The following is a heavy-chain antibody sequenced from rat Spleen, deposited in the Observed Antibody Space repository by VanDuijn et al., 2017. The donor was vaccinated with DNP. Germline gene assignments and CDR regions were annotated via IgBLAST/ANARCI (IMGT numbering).Heavy chain of an antibody. CDR3: ARWTRYFDY. Sequence: EVQLQASGSGLVKPSQSLSLTCSVTGYSITSNYWVWIRKFPGNKMEYVGHISYSGSTNYNPSLKSRISITRDTSKNHFFLHLNSVTTEDTATYYCARWTRYFDYWGQGVMVTVSS. CDR1: GYSITSNY. CDR2: ISYSGST. J-gene: IGHJ2*01. D-gene: IGHD1-7*01. V-gene: IGHV3-1*01.